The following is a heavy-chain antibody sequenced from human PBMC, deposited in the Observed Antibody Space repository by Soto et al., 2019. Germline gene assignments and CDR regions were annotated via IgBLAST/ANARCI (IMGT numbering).Heavy chain of an antibody. CDR1: GGTFSSYA. CDR2: IIPIFGTA. Sequence: QVQLVQSGAEVKKPGSSVKVSSKASGGTFSSYAISWVRQAPGQGLEWMGGIIPIFGTANYAQKFQGRVTITADESTSTAYMELSSLRSEYTAVYYCARDCGRGWQNWFDPWGHGTLVTVSS. J-gene: IGHJ5*02. V-gene: IGHV1-69*01. D-gene: IGHD6-19*01. CDR3: ARDCGRGWQNWFDP.